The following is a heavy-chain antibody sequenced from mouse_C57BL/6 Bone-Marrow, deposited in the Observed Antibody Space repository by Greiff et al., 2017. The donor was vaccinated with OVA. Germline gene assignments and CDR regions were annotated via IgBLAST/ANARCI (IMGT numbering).Heavy chain of an antibody. V-gene: IGHV14-4*01. J-gene: IGHJ2*01. CDR2: IDPENGDT. D-gene: IGHD2-4*01. CDR1: GFNIKDDY. CDR3: TTSTFSYYDEDY. Sequence: EVQLQESGAELVRPGASVKLSCTASGFNIKDDYMHWVKQRPEQGLEWIGWIDPENGDTEYASKFQGKATITADTSSNTAYLQLSSLTSEDTAVYYCTTSTFSYYDEDYWGQGTTLTVSS.